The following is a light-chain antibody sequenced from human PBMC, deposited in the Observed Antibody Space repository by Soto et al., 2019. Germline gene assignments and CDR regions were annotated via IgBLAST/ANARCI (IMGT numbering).Light chain of an antibody. CDR3: QQLESYPST. CDR2: ASS. J-gene: IGKJ4*01. CDR1: QGISSY. V-gene: IGKV1-9*01. Sequence: IHLTQSPSSLSASVGDRVTITCRASQGISSYLAWYQQKQGEVPKLLIYASSTLESGVPSRFSGSGYGTDFNLTISGLQTEDFATYDCQQLESYPSTFGGGTKVDIK.